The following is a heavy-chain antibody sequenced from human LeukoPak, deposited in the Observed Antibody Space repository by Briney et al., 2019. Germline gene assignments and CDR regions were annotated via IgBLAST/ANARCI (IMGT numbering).Heavy chain of an antibody. Sequence: PGGSLRHSCAASGFTFSSYWMSWVRQAPGKGLEWVANIKQDGSEKYYVDSVKGRFTISRDNAKNSLYLQMNSLRAEDTAVYYCARDSISIVVVVAATPGPFGYWGQGTLVTVSS. CDR2: IKQDGSEK. V-gene: IGHV3-7*01. CDR3: ARDSISIVVVVAATPGPFGY. D-gene: IGHD2-15*01. J-gene: IGHJ4*02. CDR1: GFTFSSYW.